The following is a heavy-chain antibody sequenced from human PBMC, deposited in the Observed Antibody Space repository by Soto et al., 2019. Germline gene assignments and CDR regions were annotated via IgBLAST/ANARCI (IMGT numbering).Heavy chain of an antibody. D-gene: IGHD6-19*01. CDR2: MNPNSGNT. CDR3: ARRSVAVAGQAYYYYGMDV. CDR1: GYTFTSYD. J-gene: IGHJ6*02. V-gene: IGHV1-8*01. Sequence: ASVKVSCKASGYTFTSYDINWVRQATGQGLEWMGWMNPNSGNTGYAQKFQGRVTMTRNTSISTAYMELSSLRSEDTAVYYCARRSVAVAGQAYYYYGMDVWGQGTTVTVSS.